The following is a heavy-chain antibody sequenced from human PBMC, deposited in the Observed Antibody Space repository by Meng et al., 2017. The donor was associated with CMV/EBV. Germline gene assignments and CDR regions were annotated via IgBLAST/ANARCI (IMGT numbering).Heavy chain of an antibody. CDR1: GGSISSYY. Sequence: SETLSLTCTVSGGSISSYYWGWIRQPPGKGLEWIGSIYYSGSTYYNPSLKSRVTISVDTSKNQFSLKLSSVTAADTAVYYCARGLEWLLLGIFDYWGQGTLVTVSS. V-gene: IGHV4-39*07. D-gene: IGHD3-3*01. CDR3: ARGLEWLLLGIFDY. J-gene: IGHJ4*02. CDR2: IYYSGST.